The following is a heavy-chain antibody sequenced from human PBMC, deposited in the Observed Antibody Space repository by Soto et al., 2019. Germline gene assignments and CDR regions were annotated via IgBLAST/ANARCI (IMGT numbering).Heavy chain of an antibody. CDR3: ARDLLAGQQLVIPWFHP. CDR2: IFTRSSQI. Sequence: EPQLVESGGGLVRPGGSLRLSCTASGFAFSSFNMNWVRQAPGKGLEWVSSIFTRSSQIYYADSVKGRFTISRDDAKNSLFLQMNSLSVEDTAVYYCARDLLAGQQLVIPWFHPWGQGTLVTVSS. D-gene: IGHD1-26*01. CDR1: GFAFSSFN. V-gene: IGHV3-21*01. J-gene: IGHJ5*02.